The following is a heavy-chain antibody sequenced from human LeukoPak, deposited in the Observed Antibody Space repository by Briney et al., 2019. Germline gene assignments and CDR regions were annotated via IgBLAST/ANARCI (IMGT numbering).Heavy chain of an antibody. J-gene: IGHJ4*02. D-gene: IGHD5-12*01. Sequence: SGGSLRLSCTASGFTFSFYWMSWVRQSPGKGLGWVAYIKQDESENFYVDSVKGLFTISRHNATISSYLQMNMLRAEDTAFYYCAINGGGDSGYGNFDYWGKGTLVTVSS. V-gene: IGHV3-7*01. CDR2: IKQDESEN. CDR3: AINGGGDSGYGNFDY. CDR1: GFTFSFYW.